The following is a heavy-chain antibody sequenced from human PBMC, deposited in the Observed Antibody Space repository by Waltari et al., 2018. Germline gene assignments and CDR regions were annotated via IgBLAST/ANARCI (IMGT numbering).Heavy chain of an antibody. J-gene: IGHJ4*02. CDR1: GYIFTAYY. CDR2: INPSTGGT. V-gene: IGHV1-2*02. D-gene: IGHD1-1*01. CDR3: AKGERLGRLDF. Sequence: QVQVVQSGAEVRKPGASVRVSCKTSGYIFTAYYIHLVRQAPGQGLEWMGWINPSTGGTNYAQKFQGRVTMTRDTSFSTAYMELNSLRSDDTAVYYCAKGERLGRLDFWGQGTLVTVSS.